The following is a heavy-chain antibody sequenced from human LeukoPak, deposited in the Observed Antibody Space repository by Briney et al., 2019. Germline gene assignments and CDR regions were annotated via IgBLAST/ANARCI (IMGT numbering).Heavy chain of an antibody. Sequence: SETLSLTCTVSGGSISSYYWSWIRQPPGKGLEWIGEINHSGSTNYNPSLKSRVTISVDTSKNQFSLKLSSVTAADTAVYYCARGAPRYCSSTSCYKGARNWFDPWGQGTLVTVSS. D-gene: IGHD2-2*02. V-gene: IGHV4-34*01. J-gene: IGHJ5*02. CDR3: ARGAPRYCSSTSCYKGARNWFDP. CDR1: GGSISSYY. CDR2: INHSGST.